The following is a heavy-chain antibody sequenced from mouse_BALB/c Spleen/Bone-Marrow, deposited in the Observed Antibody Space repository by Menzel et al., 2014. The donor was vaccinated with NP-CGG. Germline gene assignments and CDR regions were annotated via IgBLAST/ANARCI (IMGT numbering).Heavy chain of an antibody. CDR1: GYTFTSYN. Sequence: QVQLQQPGAELVKPGASVKMSCKASGYTFTSYNMHWVKQTPGQGPEWIGAIYPGNGDTSYNQKFKGKATLTADKSSSTAYMQLSSLTSEDSAVYYCARSGSSGYYAMDYWGQGTSVTVSS. CDR2: IYPGNGDT. CDR3: ARSGSSGYYAMDY. D-gene: IGHD3-1*01. V-gene: IGHV1-12*01. J-gene: IGHJ4*01.